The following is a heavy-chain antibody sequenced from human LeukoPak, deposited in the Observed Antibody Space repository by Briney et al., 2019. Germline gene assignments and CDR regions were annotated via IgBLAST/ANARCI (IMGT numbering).Heavy chain of an antibody. Sequence: PSETLSLTCTVSGGSVSSGSYYWSWIRQPPGKGLEWIGYIYYSGSTYYNPSLKSRVTISVDTSKNQFSLKLSSVTAADTAVYYCARGLSYYYDSSGYLVWGQGTMVTVSS. V-gene: IGHV4-30-4*08. J-gene: IGHJ3*01. CDR1: GGSVSSGSYY. CDR3: ARGLSYYYDSSGYLV. CDR2: IYYSGST. D-gene: IGHD3-22*01.